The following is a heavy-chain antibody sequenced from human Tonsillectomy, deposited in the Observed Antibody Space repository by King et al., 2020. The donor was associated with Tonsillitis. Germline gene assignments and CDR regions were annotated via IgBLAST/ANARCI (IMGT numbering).Heavy chain of an antibody. V-gene: IGHV5-51*01. Sequence: QLVQSGAEVKKPGASLKLSCKGSGYSFTSYWIGWVRQMPGKGLEWMGIIYPGDSDTRYSPSFQGQVTISADKSISTAYLQWSSLKASDTAMYYCAIYYYGSGSYYSSFDYWGQGTWSPSPQ. CDR3: AIYYYGSGSYYSSFDY. CDR2: IYPGDSDT. D-gene: IGHD3-10*01. J-gene: IGHJ4*02. CDR1: GYSFTSYW.